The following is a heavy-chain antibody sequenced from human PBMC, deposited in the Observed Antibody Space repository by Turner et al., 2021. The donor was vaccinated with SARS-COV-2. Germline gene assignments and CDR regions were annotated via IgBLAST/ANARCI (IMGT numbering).Heavy chain of an antibody. D-gene: IGHD2-15*01. V-gene: IGHV4-34*02. Sequence: QVQLQQWGAGRLKPSETLSPTCAVYGGSFSGYYWTWFRQPPEKGLEWIGELHPSGTTYHNPSLKGRVTMSVDTSKNQFYLKVSSVTAADTAVYYCAKGDDSRKSGLLWGQGTLVTVSS. CDR1: GGSFSGYY. CDR2: LHPSGTT. J-gene: IGHJ4*02. CDR3: AKGDDSRKSGLL.